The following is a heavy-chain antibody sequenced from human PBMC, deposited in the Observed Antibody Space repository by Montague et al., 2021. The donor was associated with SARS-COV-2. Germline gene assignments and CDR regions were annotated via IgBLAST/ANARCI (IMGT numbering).Heavy chain of an antibody. J-gene: IGHJ5*02. Sequence: SLRLSCAASGFTFSSHWMHWVRQLPGKGLLWVSRINTDGTITNYADSVKGRFTISRDNAENSMYLQMNSLRVEDTAVYYCATDRTVAPGYGFDPWGQGTLVTVSS. CDR1: GFTFSSHW. V-gene: IGHV3-74*01. CDR2: INTDGTIT. D-gene: IGHD3-9*01. CDR3: ATDRTVAPGYGFDP.